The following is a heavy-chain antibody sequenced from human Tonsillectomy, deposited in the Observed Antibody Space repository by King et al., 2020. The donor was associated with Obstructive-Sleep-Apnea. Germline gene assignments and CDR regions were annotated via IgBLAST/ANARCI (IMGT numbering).Heavy chain of an antibody. Sequence: VQLVESGGGLVQPGGSLRLSCAASGFTFSSYAMSWVRQAPGKGLEWGSAISGSGGSTYYADSVRGRFTISRDNSKNTLYLQMNSLRAEDTVVYYCAKDSEGLLWFGELKSYYFDYWGHGTLVTVSS. J-gene: IGHJ4*01. V-gene: IGHV3-23*04. CDR3: AKDSEGLLWFGELKSYYFDY. CDR2: ISGSGGST. CDR1: GFTFSSYA. D-gene: IGHD3-10*01.